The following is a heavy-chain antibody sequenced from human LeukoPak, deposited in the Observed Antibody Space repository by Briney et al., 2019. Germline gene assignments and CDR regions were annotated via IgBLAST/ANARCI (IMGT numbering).Heavy chain of an antibody. V-gene: IGHV3-33*06. CDR3: AKPDGVSSSWYFDY. CDR1: GFTFSSYG. D-gene: IGHD6-13*01. Sequence: GRSLRLSCAASGFTFSSYGMHWVRQAPGKGLEWVAVIWYDGSNKYYADSVKGRFTISRDNSKNTLYLQMNSLRAEDTAVYYCAKPDGVSSSWYFDYWGQGTLVTVSS. CDR2: IWYDGSNK. J-gene: IGHJ4*02.